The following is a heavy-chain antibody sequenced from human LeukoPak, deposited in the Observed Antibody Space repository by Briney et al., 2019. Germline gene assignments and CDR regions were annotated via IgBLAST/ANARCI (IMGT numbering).Heavy chain of an antibody. CDR1: GFTFSSYA. Sequence: GGSLRLSCAASGFTFSSYAMHWVRQAPGKGLEWVAVISYDGSNKYYADSVKGRFTTSRDNSKNTLYLQMNSLRAEDTAVYYCARDFTPGVDTAMVLDYWGQGTLVTVSS. CDR2: ISYDGSNK. CDR3: ARDFTPGVDTAMVLDY. J-gene: IGHJ4*02. D-gene: IGHD5-18*01. V-gene: IGHV3-30-3*01.